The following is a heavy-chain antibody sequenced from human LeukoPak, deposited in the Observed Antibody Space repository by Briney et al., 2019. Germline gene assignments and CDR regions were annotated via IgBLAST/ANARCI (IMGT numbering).Heavy chain of an antibody. CDR1: GGSISSYY. V-gene: IGHV4-59*12. J-gene: IGHJ6*03. CDR3: AGAGRLVGATPFYYYYYMDV. D-gene: IGHD1-26*01. Sequence: KPSETLSLTCTVSGGSISSYYWSWIRQPPGKGLEWIGYIYFSGSTNYNPSLKSRVTMSVDTSKNQFSLKLGSVTAADTAVYYCAGAGRLVGATPFYYYYYMDVWGKGTTVAVSS. CDR2: IYFSGST.